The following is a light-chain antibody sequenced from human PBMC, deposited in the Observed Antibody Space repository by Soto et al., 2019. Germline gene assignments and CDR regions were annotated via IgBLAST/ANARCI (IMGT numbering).Light chain of an antibody. CDR3: QQLNAYPLT. J-gene: IGKJ4*01. CDR2: DAY. V-gene: IGKV3-15*01. Sequence: EIVMTQSPATLSVSPGERATLSCRASQGIGSTLAWYQQKPGQTPRLLIYDAYIRATGVPARFSASGSGTEFTLTINSLQSEDFATYYCQQLNAYPLTFGGGTKVEI. CDR1: QGIGST.